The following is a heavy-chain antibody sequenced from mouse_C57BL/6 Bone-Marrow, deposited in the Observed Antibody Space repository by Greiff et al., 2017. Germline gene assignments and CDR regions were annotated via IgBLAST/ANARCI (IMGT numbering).Heavy chain of an antibody. V-gene: IGHV3-5*01. D-gene: IGHD2-3*01. J-gene: IGHJ1*03. Sequence: EVKLMESGPGLVTPSQTVFLTCTFTGISITTGNYRWSWIRQFPGNKLELIGYIYYSGTITNNPSLTSRTTLTRATPKNQFCLEMNALTAEDTATYDCARGGLLHWYFDVWGTETTVTVSS. CDR2: IYYSGTI. CDR3: ARGGLLHWYFDV. CDR1: GISITTGNYR.